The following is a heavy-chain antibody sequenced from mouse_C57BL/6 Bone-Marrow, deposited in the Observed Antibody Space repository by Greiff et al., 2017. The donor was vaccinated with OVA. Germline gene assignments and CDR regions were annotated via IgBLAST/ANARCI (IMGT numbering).Heavy chain of an antibody. J-gene: IGHJ4*01. Sequence: VQLQQSGAELVRPGASVKLSCTASGFNIKDDYMHWVKQRPEQGLEWIGWIDPENGDTEYASKFQGKATITADTSSNTAYLQLSSLTSEDTAVYYCTYDYDGTGYAMDDWGQGTSVTVSS. D-gene: IGHD2-4*01. CDR1: GFNIKDDY. V-gene: IGHV14-4*01. CDR3: TYDYDGTGYAMDD. CDR2: IDPENGDT.